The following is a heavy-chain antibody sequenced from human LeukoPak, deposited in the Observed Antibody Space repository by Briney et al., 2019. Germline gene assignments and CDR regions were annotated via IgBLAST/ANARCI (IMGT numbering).Heavy chain of an antibody. CDR2: INPSGGST. V-gene: IGHV1-46*01. CDR1: GGTFTNYA. Sequence: ASVKVSCKASGGTFTNYAISWVRQAPGQGLEWMGIINPSGGSTSYAQKFQGRVTMTRDMSTSTVYMELSSLRSEDTAVYYCIRGYGSGSYYNPLFDYWGQGTLVTVSS. J-gene: IGHJ4*02. CDR3: IRGYGSGSYYNPLFDY. D-gene: IGHD3-10*01.